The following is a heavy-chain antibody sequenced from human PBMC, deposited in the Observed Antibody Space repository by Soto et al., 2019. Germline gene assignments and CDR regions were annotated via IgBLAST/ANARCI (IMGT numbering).Heavy chain of an antibody. V-gene: IGHV5-51*01. Sequence: PGESQKLSYNGSGYSFTSYWIGWVRQIPCKGLEWMGIIYPGDSDTRYSPSFQGQVTISADKSISTAYLQWSSLKASDTAMYYCARHSKYYYDSSGYYNFDYWGQGTLVTVSS. J-gene: IGHJ4*02. CDR3: ARHSKYYYDSSGYYNFDY. CDR1: GYSFTSYW. CDR2: IYPGDSDT. D-gene: IGHD3-22*01.